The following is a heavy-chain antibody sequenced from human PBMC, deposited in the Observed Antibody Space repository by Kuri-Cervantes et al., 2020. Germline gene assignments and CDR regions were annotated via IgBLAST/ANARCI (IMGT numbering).Heavy chain of an antibody. J-gene: IGHJ4*02. Sequence: GESLKISCAASGFTFSSYAMSWVREAPGKGLEWVSAISGSGGSTYYADSVKGRFTISRDNAKKSLYLQMNSLIAEDMAVYYCASVEEPGIAAAGTAGSFDYWGQGTLVTVSS. V-gene: IGHV3-23*01. CDR1: GFTFSSYA. CDR3: ASVEEPGIAAAGTAGSFDY. CDR2: ISGSGGST. D-gene: IGHD6-13*01.